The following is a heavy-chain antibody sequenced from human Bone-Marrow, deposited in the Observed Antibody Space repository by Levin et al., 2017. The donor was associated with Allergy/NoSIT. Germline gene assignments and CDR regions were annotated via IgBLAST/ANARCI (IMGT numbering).Heavy chain of an antibody. J-gene: IGHJ6*02. V-gene: IGHV3-30*18. D-gene: IGHD3-9*01. CDR3: AKISVVVPSFDYTYGLDV. CDR1: GFMFSNFG. CDR2: ISYDGSKK. Sequence: RPGGSLRLSCAASGFMFSNFGMHWVRQAPGKGLEWVALISYDGSKKYYVDSVKGRFTISRDNSKNTLHLQMDSLRAEDTAVYYCAKISVVVPSFDYTYGLDVWGQGTTVTVSS.